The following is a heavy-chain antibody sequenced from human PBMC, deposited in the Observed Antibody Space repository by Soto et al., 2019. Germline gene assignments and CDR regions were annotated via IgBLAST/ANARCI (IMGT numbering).Heavy chain of an antibody. CDR1: DYTFASYG. CDR3: ALLCDRSTRFGS. CDR2: ISGYNGNT. V-gene: IGHV1-18*01. Sequence: ASVKVSCKASDYTFASYGISWVRQAPGQGLEWMGRISGYNGNTHYSQKLQGRITMTTDTSTATACMELRSLRSDDTAVYYCALLCDRSTRFGSWGQGTLVTAPQ. D-gene: IGHD3-16*02. J-gene: IGHJ5*02.